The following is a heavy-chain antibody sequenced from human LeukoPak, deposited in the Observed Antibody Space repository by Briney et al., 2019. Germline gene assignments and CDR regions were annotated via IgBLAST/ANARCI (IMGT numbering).Heavy chain of an antibody. J-gene: IGHJ4*02. V-gene: IGHV4-34*01. Sequence: SETLPLTCAVYGGSFSGYYWSWIRQPPGKGLEWIGEINHSGSTNYNPSLKSRVTISVDTSKNQFSLKLSSVTAADTAVYYCARGRRDYDFWGGPYYFDYWGQGTLVTVSS. CDR3: ARGRRDYDFWGGPYYFDY. D-gene: IGHD3-3*01. CDR2: INHSGST. CDR1: GGSFSGYY.